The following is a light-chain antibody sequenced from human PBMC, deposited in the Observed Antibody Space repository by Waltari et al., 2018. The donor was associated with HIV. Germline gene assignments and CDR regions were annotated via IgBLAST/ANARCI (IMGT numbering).Light chain of an antibody. CDR3: SSYTSSSLVV. CDR2: EVS. Sequence: QSALTQPASVSGSPGQSITISCTGTSSDVGGYNYVSWYQQHPGKAPKLMIYEVSNRHSGVSNRFSGSKSGNTASLTISGLQAEDEADYYCSSYTSSSLVVFGGGTKLTVL. CDR1: SSDVGGYNY. V-gene: IGLV2-14*01. J-gene: IGLJ2*01.